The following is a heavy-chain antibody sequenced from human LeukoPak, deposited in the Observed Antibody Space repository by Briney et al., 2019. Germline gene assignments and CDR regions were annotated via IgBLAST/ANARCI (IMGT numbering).Heavy chain of an antibody. V-gene: IGHV4-61*02. J-gene: IGHJ4*02. D-gene: IGHD3-10*01. Sequence: SQTLSLTCTVSGGSISSGSYYWSWIRQPAGKGLEWIGRIYTSGSTNYNPSLKSRVTISVDTSKNQFSLKLSSVTAADTAVYYCARGRPSRTRFGELLCFDYWGQGTLVTVSS. CDR3: ARGRPSRTRFGELLCFDY. CDR2: IYTSGST. CDR1: GGSISSGSYY.